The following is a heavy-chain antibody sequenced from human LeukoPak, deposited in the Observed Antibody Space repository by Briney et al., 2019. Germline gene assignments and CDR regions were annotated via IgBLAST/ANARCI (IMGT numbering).Heavy chain of an antibody. V-gene: IGHV4-39*07. CDR3: ARGVSSSWDY. J-gene: IGHJ4*02. D-gene: IGHD6-13*01. Sequence: PSETLSLTCTVSGGSISSSSYYWGWIRQSPWKGLEWIGSIYYSGSTYYIPSLKSRVTISVDTSKNQFSLKLSSVTAADTAVYYCARGVSSSWDYWGQGTLVTVSS. CDR1: GGSISSSSYY. CDR2: IYYSGST.